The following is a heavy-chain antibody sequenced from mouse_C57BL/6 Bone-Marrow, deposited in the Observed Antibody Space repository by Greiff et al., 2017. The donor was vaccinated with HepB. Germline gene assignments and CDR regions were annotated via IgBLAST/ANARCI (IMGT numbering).Heavy chain of an antibody. D-gene: IGHD1-1*01. CDR1: GYTFTSYW. J-gene: IGHJ3*01. CDR3: AKRVLVYYCGSSCAWFAY. Sequence: QVQLQQSGAELAKPGASVKLSCKASGYTFTSYWMHWVKQRPGQGLEWIGYINPSSGYTKYNQKFKDKATLTADKSSSTAYMQLSSLTYEDSAVYYCAKRVLVYYCGSSCAWFAYWGQGTLVTVSA. CDR2: INPSSGYT. V-gene: IGHV1-7*01.